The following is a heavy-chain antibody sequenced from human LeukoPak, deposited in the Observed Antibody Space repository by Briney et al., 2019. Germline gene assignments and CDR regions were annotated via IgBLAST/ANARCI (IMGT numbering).Heavy chain of an antibody. V-gene: IGHV3-23*01. CDR3: AKGSGYDAQYYYYYMDV. Sequence: PGGTLRLSCAASGFTFSDYGMNWVRQAPGKGLGWVSGILDSGGRTYYADSVKGRFTISRDNSKNTLYLHVNSLRPEDTAVYYCAKGSGYDAQYYYYYMDVWGKGTTVTISS. D-gene: IGHD5-12*01. CDR2: ILDSGGRT. J-gene: IGHJ6*03. CDR1: GFTFSDYG.